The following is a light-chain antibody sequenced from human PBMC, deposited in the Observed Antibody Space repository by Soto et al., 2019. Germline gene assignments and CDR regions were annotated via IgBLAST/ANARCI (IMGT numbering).Light chain of an antibody. CDR3: QQAKSFPVS. Sequence: EIVMTQSPVTLSVSPGERATLSCRASQFVSSNLAWYQQKPGQAPRLLIYGASTRATGIPARFSGSGSGTEFTLTISNLQSEDFATYYCQQAKSFPVSFGQGTRLEI. CDR2: GAS. V-gene: IGKV3D-15*01. J-gene: IGKJ5*01. CDR1: QFVSSN.